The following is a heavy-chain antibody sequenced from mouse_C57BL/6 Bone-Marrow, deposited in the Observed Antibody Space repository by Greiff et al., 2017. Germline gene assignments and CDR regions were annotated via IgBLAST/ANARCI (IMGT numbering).Heavy chain of an antibody. J-gene: IGHJ1*03. D-gene: IGHD2-3*01. CDR3: ARSVDYDGYYGGYFDV. Sequence: QVQLQQSGPELVKPGASVKISCKASGYAFSSSWMNWVKQRPGKGLEWIGRIYPGDGDTNYNGKFKGKATLTADKSSSTAYMQLSSLTSEDSAVSFCARSVDYDGYYGGYFDVWGTGTTVTVSS. V-gene: IGHV1-82*01. CDR2: IYPGDGDT. CDR1: GYAFSSSW.